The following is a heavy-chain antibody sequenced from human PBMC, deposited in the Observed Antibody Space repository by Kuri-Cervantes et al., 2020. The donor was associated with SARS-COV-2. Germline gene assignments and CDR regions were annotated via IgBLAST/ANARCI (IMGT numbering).Heavy chain of an antibody. J-gene: IGHJ6*02. CDR3: VRGGNDYGDYGIYYYYGMDV. CDR2: IIPIFGTA. CDR1: GGTFSSYA. Sequence: SVKVSCKASGGTFSSYAISWVRQAPGQGLEWMGGIIPIFGTANYAQKFQGRVTITADESTSTAYMELSSLRSEDTAVYYCVRGGNDYGDYGIYYYYGMDVWGQGTTVTVSS. D-gene: IGHD4-17*01. V-gene: IGHV1-69*13.